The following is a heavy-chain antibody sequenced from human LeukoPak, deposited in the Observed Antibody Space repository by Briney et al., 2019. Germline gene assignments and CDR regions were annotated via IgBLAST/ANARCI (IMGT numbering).Heavy chain of an antibody. Sequence: ASVKVSCKASGYTFTGYYMHWVRQAPGQGLEWMGWINPNSGGTNYAQRFQGRVTMTRDTSISTAYMELRSLRSDDTAVYYCARDRRYFDWLLSIRDAFDIWGQGTMVTVSS. V-gene: IGHV1-2*02. CDR3: ARDRRYFDWLLSIRDAFDI. CDR2: INPNSGGT. J-gene: IGHJ3*02. D-gene: IGHD3-9*01. CDR1: GYTFTGYY.